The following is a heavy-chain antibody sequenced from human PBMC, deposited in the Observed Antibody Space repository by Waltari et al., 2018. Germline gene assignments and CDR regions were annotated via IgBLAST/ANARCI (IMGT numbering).Heavy chain of an antibody. J-gene: IGHJ6*02. CDR3: ARGIRTGWLQFHYYGMDV. Sequence: QVQLQQWGAGLLKPSETLSLTCAVYGGSFSGYYWRWIRQPPGKGLEWIGEINHSGSTNYNPSLKSRVTISVDTSKNQFSLKLSSVTAADTAVYYCARGIRTGWLQFHYYGMDVWGQGTTVTVSS. D-gene: IGHD5-12*01. CDR2: INHSGST. CDR1: GGSFSGYY. V-gene: IGHV4-34*01.